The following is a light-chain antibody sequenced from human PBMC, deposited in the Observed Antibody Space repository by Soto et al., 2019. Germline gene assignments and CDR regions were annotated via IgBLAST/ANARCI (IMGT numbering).Light chain of an antibody. CDR1: NIESKS. J-gene: IGLJ1*01. CDR2: ADD. V-gene: IGLV3-21*02. CDR3: QVWDSSRDLHV. Sequence: SYVLTQPPSVSVAPGQTARIMCGGNNIESKSVHWYQQKPGQAPVLVVYADDDRPSGIPERFSGSNSGNTATLTITRVEAGDEADYYCQVWDSSRDLHVFGSGTKLTVL.